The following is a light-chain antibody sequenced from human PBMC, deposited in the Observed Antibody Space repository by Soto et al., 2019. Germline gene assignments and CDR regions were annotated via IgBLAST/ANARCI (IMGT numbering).Light chain of an antibody. Sequence: DVVMTQSPLSLPVTLGQPASISCSSSQILVDRDGKTYFNWYQWRPGQPPRRLIYKISYRDSGVPDGFSGSGSGTYFTLQISRVEAEDVGFYYCMQGTLWPWTFGQGTKVDIK. V-gene: IGKV2-30*01. CDR3: MQGTLWPWT. CDR1: QILVDRDGKTY. CDR2: KIS. J-gene: IGKJ1*01.